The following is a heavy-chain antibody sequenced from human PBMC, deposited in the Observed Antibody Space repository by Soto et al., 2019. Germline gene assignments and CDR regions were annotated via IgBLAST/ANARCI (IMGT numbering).Heavy chain of an antibody. CDR1: GGSLSSSSYY. Sequence: QLQLQESGPGLVKPSETLSLTCTVSGGSLSSSSYYWGWIRQPPGKGLEWIGNIFYSGNTYYNPSLKSRVTISVDTSKNQFSLKLSSVTAADTAVYYCALHQYTGPAATGRFDPWGQGTLVAVSS. J-gene: IGHJ5*02. V-gene: IGHV4-39*01. D-gene: IGHD2-15*01. CDR2: IFYSGNT. CDR3: ALHQYTGPAATGRFDP.